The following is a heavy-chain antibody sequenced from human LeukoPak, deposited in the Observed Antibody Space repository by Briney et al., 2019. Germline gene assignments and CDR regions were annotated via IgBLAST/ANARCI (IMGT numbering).Heavy chain of an antibody. J-gene: IGHJ3*02. CDR2: ISYDGSDK. CDR3: ARYPVLSSGWYFAFDI. Sequence: QTGRSLRLSCAASGFTFSSYAMYWVRQAPGKGLEWVAVISYDGSDKFYADSVKGRFTISRDSSKNTLYLQMNSLRPEDTAVYYCARYPVLSSGWYFAFDIWGQGTMVTVSS. D-gene: IGHD6-19*01. CDR1: GFTFSSYA. V-gene: IGHV3-30*04.